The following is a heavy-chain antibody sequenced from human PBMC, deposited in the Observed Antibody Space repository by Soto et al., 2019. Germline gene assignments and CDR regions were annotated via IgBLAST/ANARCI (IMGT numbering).Heavy chain of an antibody. V-gene: IGHV1-24*01. CDR1: GYTLTELS. CDR2: FDPEDGET. J-gene: IGHJ6*03. CDR3: ATRYCTNGVCYTGGDYYYYMDL. D-gene: IGHD2-8*01. Sequence: ASVKVSCKVSGYTLTELSMHWVRQAPGKGLEWMGGFDPEDGETIYAQKFQGRVTMTEDTSTDTAYMELSSLRSEDTAVYYCATRYCTNGVCYTGGDYYYYMDLWGKGTTVTVSS.